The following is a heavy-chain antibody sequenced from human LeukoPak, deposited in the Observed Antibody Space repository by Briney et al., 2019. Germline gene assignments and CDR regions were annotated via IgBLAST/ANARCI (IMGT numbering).Heavy chain of an antibody. CDR1: GGSLSTYY. J-gene: IGHJ5*02. D-gene: IGHD4-11*01. Sequence: SETLSLTCTVSGGSLSTYYWSWIRQPPGKGLEWIGYIHNSGSTHYTFSLKSRVTMLLDTSKNQFSLKLTSVTAADTAEYYCARTDYSNTNWFDPWGQGTLVTVSS. V-gene: IGHV4-59*12. CDR3: ARTDYSNTNWFDP. CDR2: IHNSGST.